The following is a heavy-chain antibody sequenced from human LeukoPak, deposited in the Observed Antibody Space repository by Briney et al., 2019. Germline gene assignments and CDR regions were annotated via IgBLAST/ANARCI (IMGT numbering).Heavy chain of an antibody. V-gene: IGHV5-51*01. Sequence: GESLKISCKGSGYSFTSYWIGWVRQMPGKGLEWMGSIYPGDSDTRYSPSFQGQVTISADKSISTAYLQWSSLKASDTAMYYCARRRYCGTTSCYILAAFDYWGQGSLVTVSS. CDR3: ARRRYCGTTSCYILAAFDY. J-gene: IGHJ4*02. CDR2: IYPGDSDT. CDR1: GYSFTSYW. D-gene: IGHD2-2*02.